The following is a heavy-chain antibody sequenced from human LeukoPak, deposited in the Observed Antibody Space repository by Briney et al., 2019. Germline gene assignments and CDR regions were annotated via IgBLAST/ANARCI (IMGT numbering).Heavy chain of an antibody. Sequence: GGSLRLSCAASGLTFSTYAMSWVRQAPGKVLEWVSTISGSGGSTYYADSVKGRFTISRDNSKNTLYLQMSSLRAEDTALYYCAKHFYYYAMDVWAQGTTVTVSS. J-gene: IGHJ6*02. CDR2: ISGSGGST. CDR3: AKHFYYYAMDV. V-gene: IGHV3-23*01. CDR1: GLTFSTYA.